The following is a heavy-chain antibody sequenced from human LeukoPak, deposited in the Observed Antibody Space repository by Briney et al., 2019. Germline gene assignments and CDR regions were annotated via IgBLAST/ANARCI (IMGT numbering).Heavy chain of an antibody. CDR2: IKSKTDGGTT. CDR1: GFTFSNAW. Sequence: GGSLRLSCAASGFTFSNAWMSWVRQAPGKGLEWVGRIKSKTDGGTTDYAAPVNGRFTISRDDSKNTLYLQMNSLKTEDTAVYYCTTALGPYHYYGMDVWGQGTTVTVSS. CDR3: TTALGPYHYYGMDV. V-gene: IGHV3-15*01. J-gene: IGHJ6*02.